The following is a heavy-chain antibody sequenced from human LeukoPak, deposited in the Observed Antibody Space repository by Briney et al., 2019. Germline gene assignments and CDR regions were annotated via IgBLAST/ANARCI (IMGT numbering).Heavy chain of an antibody. J-gene: IGHJ4*02. D-gene: IGHD3-10*01. Sequence: ASVKVSCKASGGTFSSYAISWVRQAPGQGLEWMGGIIPIFGTANYAQKFQGRVTITADESTSTAYMELSSLRPEDTAVYYCARDYYGSGSNMDYWGQGTLVTVSS. CDR3: ARDYYGSGSNMDY. CDR1: GGTFSSYA. CDR2: IIPIFGTA. V-gene: IGHV1-69*13.